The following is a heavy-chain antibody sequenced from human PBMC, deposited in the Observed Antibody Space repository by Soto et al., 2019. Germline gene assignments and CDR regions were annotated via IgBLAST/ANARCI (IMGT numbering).Heavy chain of an antibody. D-gene: IGHD3-3*01. CDR2: IYYSGST. CDR1: GGSISSSSYY. CDR3: ARMEGPRYFDY. J-gene: IGHJ4*02. Sequence: SETLSLTCTVSGGSISSSSYYWGWIRQPPGKGLEWIGSIYYSGSTYYNPSLKSRVTISVDTSKNQFSLKLSSVTAADTAVYYCARMEGPRYFDYWGQGTLVTGSS. V-gene: IGHV4-39*01.